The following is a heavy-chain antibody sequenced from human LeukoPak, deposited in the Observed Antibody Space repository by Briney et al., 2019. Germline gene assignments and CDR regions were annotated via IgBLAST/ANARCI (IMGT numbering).Heavy chain of an antibody. CDR2: ISGSGGTT. Sequence: GGSLRLSCAASGFTFSSYAMSWVRRAPGKGLEWVSSISGSGGTTYYADSVKGRFTVSRDNPKKTLYLQMNSLRPEDTDVYHCAKDVRITMRVVAIGDAFDIWGQGTMVTVSS. J-gene: IGHJ3*02. CDR1: GFTFSSYA. D-gene: IGHD3-22*01. V-gene: IGHV3-23*01. CDR3: AKDVRITMRVVAIGDAFDI.